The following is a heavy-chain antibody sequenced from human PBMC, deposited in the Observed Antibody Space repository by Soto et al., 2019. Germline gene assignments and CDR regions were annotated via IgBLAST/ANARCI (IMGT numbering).Heavy chain of an antibody. J-gene: IGHJ5*02. CDR3: VTDNSENDKEWWFDP. V-gene: IGHV1-46*04. Sequence: QEQLVQSGAEVKKPGTSVKVSCKAYGYRPTRHWIHWVRQAPGQGLEWMGVINPSGETRTYAQNLQGRVSMTRDTSPNTLHMELSSLSPEDTAVYYCVTDNSENDKEWWFDPWGQGTLVTVSS. D-gene: IGHD3-22*01. CDR2: INPSGETR. CDR1: GYRPTRHW.